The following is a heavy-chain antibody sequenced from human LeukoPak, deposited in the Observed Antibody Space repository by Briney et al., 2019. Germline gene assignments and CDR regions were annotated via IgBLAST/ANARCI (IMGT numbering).Heavy chain of an antibody. Sequence: GGSLRLSCAASGFTFSNYWMNWVRQAPGKGLEWVANIKQDGSEEYYLDSVKGRFTISRDNAKDSLYLQMNSLRAEDTAVYYCAGEAADITIVTDTINIWGQGTLVTVSS. D-gene: IGHD3-10*01. CDR2: IKQDGSEE. V-gene: IGHV3-7*01. J-gene: IGHJ4*02. CDR1: GFTFSNYW. CDR3: AGEAADITIVTDTINI.